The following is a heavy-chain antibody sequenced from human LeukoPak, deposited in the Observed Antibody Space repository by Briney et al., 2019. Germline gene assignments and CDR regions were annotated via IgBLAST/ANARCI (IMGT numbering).Heavy chain of an antibody. CDR1: GYSFTNYW. CDR2: IYPGDSDT. Sequence: GESLKISCKGSGYSFTNYWIGWVRQMPGKGLEWMGIIYPGDSDTKYSPSFQGQVTISADKSISTAYLQWSSRKASDTAMYYCARHRGYSYGYGDFWGQGTLVTVSS. J-gene: IGHJ4*02. V-gene: IGHV5-51*01. CDR3: ARHRGYSYGYGDF. D-gene: IGHD5-18*01.